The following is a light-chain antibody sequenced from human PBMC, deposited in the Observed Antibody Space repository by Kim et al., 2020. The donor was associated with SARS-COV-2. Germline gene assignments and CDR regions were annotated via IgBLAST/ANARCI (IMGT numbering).Light chain of an antibody. J-gene: IGKJ4*01. CDR2: GAS. Sequence: VSPGERATLSCRASQVISTSLAWYQQKPGQAPRLLIFGASTRATGIPARFSGSGSGTEFTLTISSLQSQDFAIYYCQQYNNWPLTFGGGTKVDIK. CDR3: QQYNNWPLT. CDR1: QVISTS. V-gene: IGKV3-15*01.